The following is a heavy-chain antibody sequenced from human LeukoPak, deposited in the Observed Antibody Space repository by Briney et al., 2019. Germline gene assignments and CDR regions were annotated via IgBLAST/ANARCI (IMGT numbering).Heavy chain of an antibody. J-gene: IGHJ6*03. Sequence: SETLSLTCIVSGGSITSSSCCWGWIRQPPGKGLEWIGTIYHSGSTDYNPSLKSRVTISVDTSKNQFSLKLSSVTAADTAVYFCARRDYYFYSMDVWGKGTTVTVSS. CDR2: IYHSGST. V-gene: IGHV4-39*07. CDR1: GGSITSSSCC. CDR3: ARRDYYFYSMDV.